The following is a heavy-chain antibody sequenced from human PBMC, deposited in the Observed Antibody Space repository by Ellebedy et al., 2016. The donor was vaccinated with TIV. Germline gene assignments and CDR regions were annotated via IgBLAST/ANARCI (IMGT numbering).Heavy chain of an antibody. J-gene: IGHJ4*02. CDR2: LTHTGRT. D-gene: IGHD3-22*01. CDR1: GGCFNSYY. V-gene: IGHV4-59*13. Sequence: SETLSLXXTVSGGCFNSYYWTWIRQPPGKGLEWVGHLTHTGRTNYNPSLQSRVAISLDSSKTQFSLELNSVTAADTAVYYCAREWDTFSDSSGYHDYWGQGSLVTVSS. CDR3: AREWDTFSDSSGYHDY.